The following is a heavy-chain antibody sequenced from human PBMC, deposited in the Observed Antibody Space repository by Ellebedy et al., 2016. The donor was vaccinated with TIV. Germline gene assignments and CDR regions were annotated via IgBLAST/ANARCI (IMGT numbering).Heavy chain of an antibody. CDR2: INHSGST. CDR1: GGSFSGYY. D-gene: IGHD5-18*01. CDR3: ARVSTAPFLYYYYGMDV. V-gene: IGHV4-34*01. Sequence: SETLSLXXAVYGGSFSGYYWSWIRQPPGKGLEWIGEINHSGSTNYNPSLKSRVTISVDTSKNQFSLKLSSVTAADTAVYYCARVSTAPFLYYYYGMDVWGQGTTVTVSS. J-gene: IGHJ6*02.